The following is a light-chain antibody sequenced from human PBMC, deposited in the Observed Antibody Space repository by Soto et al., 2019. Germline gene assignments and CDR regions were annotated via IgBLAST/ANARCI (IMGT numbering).Light chain of an antibody. Sequence: DIQMTQSPSSLSASVGDRVTITCRASQSISSYLNWYQQKPGEAPKLLIYAASSLQSGVPSRFSGSGSGTDFTLTISSLQPEDFATYYCQQTYSTLQGFGQGTKLEIK. J-gene: IGKJ2*03. V-gene: IGKV1-39*01. CDR3: QQTYSTLQG. CDR2: AAS. CDR1: QSISSY.